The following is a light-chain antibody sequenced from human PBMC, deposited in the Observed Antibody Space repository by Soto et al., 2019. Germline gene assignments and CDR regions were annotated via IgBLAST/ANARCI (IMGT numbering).Light chain of an antibody. J-gene: IGKJ2*01. Sequence: MLTQSPATLSLSPGDRAILSCRASQGVSISLGWYQQKPGQAPRLLIYDASNSATGIPDRFSGSGSGTDFTVTISSLEPEDFAVYYCLQRASWRSFGQGTKLEIK. CDR1: QGVSIS. CDR2: DAS. CDR3: LQRASWRS. V-gene: IGKV3D-11*01.